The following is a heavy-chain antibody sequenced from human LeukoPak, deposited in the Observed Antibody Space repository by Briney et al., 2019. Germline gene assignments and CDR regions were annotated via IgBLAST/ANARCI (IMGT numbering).Heavy chain of an antibody. CDR3: ARDRMGATGNFDY. J-gene: IGHJ4*02. D-gene: IGHD1-26*01. Sequence: GGSLRLSCAASGYSFDDNALSWVRQAPGKGLEWVSTINWNAEDITYADSVRGRFTISRDHAKNSVYLQMDSLRVEDTALYYCARDRMGATGNFDYWGQGTLVTVSS. CDR2: INWNAEDI. CDR1: GYSFDDNA. V-gene: IGHV3-20*04.